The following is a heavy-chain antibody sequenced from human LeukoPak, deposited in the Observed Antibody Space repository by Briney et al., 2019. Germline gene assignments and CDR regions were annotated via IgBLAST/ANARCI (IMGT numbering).Heavy chain of an antibody. CDR3: AREGDDGDSKHYYYYYMDV. CDR2: INPSGGST. J-gene: IGHJ6*03. D-gene: IGHD4-17*01. Sequence: ASVKVSCKASGYTFTSYYMYWVRQAPGQGLEWMGIINPSGGSTSYAQKFQGRVTMTRDMSTSTVYMELSSLRSEDTAVYYCAREGDDGDSKHYYYYYMDVWGKGTTVTVSS. CDR1: GYTFTSYY. V-gene: IGHV1-46*01.